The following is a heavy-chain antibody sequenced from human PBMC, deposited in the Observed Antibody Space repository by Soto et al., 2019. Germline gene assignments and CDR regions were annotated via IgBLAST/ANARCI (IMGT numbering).Heavy chain of an antibody. CDR3: VKEGGGYSYGESDY. D-gene: IGHD5-18*01. Sequence: GGSLRLSCSASGFTFSSYAMHWVRQAPGKGLEYVSAISSSGGSTYYADSVKGRFTISRDNSKNTLYLQMSSLRAEDTAVYYCVKEGGGYSYGESDYWGQGTLVTVSS. V-gene: IGHV3-64D*08. CDR1: GFTFSSYA. CDR2: ISSSGGST. J-gene: IGHJ4*02.